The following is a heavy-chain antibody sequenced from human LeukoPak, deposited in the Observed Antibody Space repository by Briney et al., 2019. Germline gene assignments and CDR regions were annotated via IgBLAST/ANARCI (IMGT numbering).Heavy chain of an antibody. D-gene: IGHD2-21*02. CDR1: GGSISSYY. J-gene: IGHJ4*02. CDR3: ARGYCRDDICQVFPY. Sequence: SETLSLTCTVSGGSISSYYWSWIRQPAGKGLEWTGRIYTSGSTNYNPSLKSRVTMSVDTSKNQFSLKMSYVTAADTGVYYCARGYCRDDICQVFPYWGQGTLVTVSS. CDR2: IYTSGST. V-gene: IGHV4-4*07.